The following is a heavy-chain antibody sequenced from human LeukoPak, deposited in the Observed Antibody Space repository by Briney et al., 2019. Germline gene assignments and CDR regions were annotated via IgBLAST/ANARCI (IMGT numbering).Heavy chain of an antibody. CDR2: IKEDGSVK. J-gene: IGHJ4*02. CDR3: ARADSSSWYD. CDR1: GFTFSNYW. D-gene: IGHD6-13*01. Sequence: PGRSLRLSCAASGFTFSNYWMSWVRQAPGKGLEWVANIKEDGSVKYCVDSVKGRFTISRDNAKNSLYLQMNSLRVEDTAVYYCARADSSSWYDWGQGTLVTVSS. V-gene: IGHV3-7*01.